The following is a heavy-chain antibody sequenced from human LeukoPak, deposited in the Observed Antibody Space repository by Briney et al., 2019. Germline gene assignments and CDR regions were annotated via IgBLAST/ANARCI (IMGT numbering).Heavy chain of an antibody. Sequence: PGGSLRLSCAASGFTFSSYGMNWVRQAPGKGLEWVSAISGSGGSTYYADSVKGRFTISRGNSKNTLYLQMNSLRAEDTAVYYCAKDNVVVPAAKDYWGQGTLVTVSS. V-gene: IGHV3-23*01. CDR2: ISGSGGST. J-gene: IGHJ4*02. D-gene: IGHD2-2*01. CDR3: AKDNVVVPAAKDY. CDR1: GFTFSSYG.